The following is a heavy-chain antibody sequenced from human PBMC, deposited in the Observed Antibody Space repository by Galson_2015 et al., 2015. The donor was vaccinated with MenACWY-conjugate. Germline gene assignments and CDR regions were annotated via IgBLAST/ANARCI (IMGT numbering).Heavy chain of an antibody. CDR3: AKEVRTVSSSWPPDFDY. J-gene: IGHJ4*02. CDR1: GFTFSSYG. V-gene: IGHV3-30*02. Sequence: SLRLSCAASGFTFSSYGMHWVRQAPGKGLEWVAFIRYDGSNKYYADSVKGRFTISRDNSKNTLYLQMNSLRAEDTAVYYCAKEVRTVSSSWPPDFDYWGQGTLVTVSS. CDR2: IRYDGSNK. D-gene: IGHD6-13*01.